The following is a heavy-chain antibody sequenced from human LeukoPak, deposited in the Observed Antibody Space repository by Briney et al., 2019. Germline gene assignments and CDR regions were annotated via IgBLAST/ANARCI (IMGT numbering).Heavy chain of an antibody. CDR2: ISSSSSYI. V-gene: IGHV3-21*01. Sequence: GGSLILSCAASGFTFSSYSMNWVRQAPGKGLEWVSSISSSSSYIYYADSVKGRFTISRDNAKNSLYLQMNSLRAEDTAVYYCARDHGFNYYMDVWGKGTTVTVSS. D-gene: IGHD4-17*01. CDR3: ARDHGFNYYMDV. CDR1: GFTFSSYS. J-gene: IGHJ6*03.